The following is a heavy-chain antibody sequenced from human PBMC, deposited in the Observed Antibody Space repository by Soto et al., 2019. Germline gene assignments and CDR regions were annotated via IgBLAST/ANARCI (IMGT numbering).Heavy chain of an antibody. CDR2: TYYSGST. V-gene: IGHV4-39*01. CDR3: ARLWFGVSPPYY. D-gene: IGHD3-10*01. J-gene: IGHJ4*02. CDR1: GGSISRSSYY. Sequence: QLQLQESGPGLVKPSETLSLTCTVSGGSISRSSYYWGWIRQPPGKGLEWIGSTYYSGSTYYNPSLKSRVTISVDTSKNQSSLKLSSVTAADTAVYYCARLWFGVSPPYYWGQGTLVTVSS.